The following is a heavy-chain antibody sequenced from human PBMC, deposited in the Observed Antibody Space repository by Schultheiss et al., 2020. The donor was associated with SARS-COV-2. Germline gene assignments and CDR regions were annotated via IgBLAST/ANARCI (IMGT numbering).Heavy chain of an antibody. Sequence: SETLSLTCAVSGGSFSRYYWTWIRQPPGKGLEWICEINHSGRAIYNPSLEGRVTISLHTSKNQFSLKLSSVTAADTAVYYCARAGVVHSSSWYSPHLYGMDVWGQGTTVTVSS. CDR3: ARAGVVHSSSWYSPHLYGMDV. D-gene: IGHD6-13*01. J-gene: IGHJ6*02. CDR2: INHSGRA. V-gene: IGHV4-34*01. CDR1: GGSFSRYY.